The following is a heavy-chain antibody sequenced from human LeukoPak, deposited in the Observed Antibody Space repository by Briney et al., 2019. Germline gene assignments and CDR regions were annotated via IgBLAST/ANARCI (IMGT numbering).Heavy chain of an antibody. CDR3: ARDSRNVVVAATREDYYYYMDV. J-gene: IGHJ6*03. CDR2: IYYSGST. V-gene: IGHV4-59*01. CDR1: GASISSYY. Sequence: PSETLSLTCTVSGASISSYYWSWIRQPPGKGLEWIGYIYYSGSTRYNPSLKSRVTISVDTSKNQFSLKLNSVTAADTAMYYCARDSRNVVVAATREDYYYYMDVWGKGTTVTVSS. D-gene: IGHD2-15*01.